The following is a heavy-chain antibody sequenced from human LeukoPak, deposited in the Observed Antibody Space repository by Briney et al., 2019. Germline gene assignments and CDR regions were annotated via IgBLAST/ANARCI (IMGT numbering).Heavy chain of an antibody. CDR1: GGSISSYY. Sequence: SETLSLTCTVSGGSISSYYWSWIRQPPGKGLEWIGYIYYSGSTNYNPSLKSRVTISVDTSKNQFSLKLSSVTAAVTAVYYCARYDYGSGSYLGARRAFDIWGQGTMVTVSS. CDR2: IYYSGST. V-gene: IGHV4-59*01. CDR3: ARYDYGSGSYLGARRAFDI. J-gene: IGHJ3*02. D-gene: IGHD3-10*01.